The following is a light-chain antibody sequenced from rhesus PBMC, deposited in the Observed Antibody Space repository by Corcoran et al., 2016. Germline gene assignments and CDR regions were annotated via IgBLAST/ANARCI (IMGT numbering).Light chain of an antibody. CDR2: KAS. J-gene: IGKJ1*01. V-gene: IGKV1-25*01. Sequence: DIQMTQSPSSLSASVGDRVTITCQASQGISNNLASYQQKPRKVPNLLIYKASTLQSGVPSRFSGSGSGTDFPLTIISRQPEYFATCYCQPGYGTPRTFGQGTKVESK. CDR3: QPGYGTPRT. CDR1: QGISNN.